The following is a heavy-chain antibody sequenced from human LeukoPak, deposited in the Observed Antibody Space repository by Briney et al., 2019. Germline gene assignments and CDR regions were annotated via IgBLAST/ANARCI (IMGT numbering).Heavy chain of an antibody. J-gene: IGHJ4*02. CDR2: IYYSGST. V-gene: IGHV4-39*07. D-gene: IGHD5-12*01. CDR3: ARGTSGYDFEPFDY. Sequence: SETLSLTCTVSGGSLSSSSYYWGWLRQPPGKGLEWIGSIYYSGSTYYNPSLKSRVTISVDPSKNQFSLKLSSVTAADTAVYYCARGTSGYDFEPFDYWGQGTLVTVSS. CDR1: GGSLSSSSYY.